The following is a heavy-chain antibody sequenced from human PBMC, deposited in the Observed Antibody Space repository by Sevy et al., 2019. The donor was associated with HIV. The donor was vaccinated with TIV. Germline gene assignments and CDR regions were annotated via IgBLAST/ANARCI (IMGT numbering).Heavy chain of an antibody. Sequence: GGSLRLSCAASGFIFSNFGINWVRQAPGKGLEWVAIIWHDGTKKHYLESVKGQFTISRDNSKNTVYLQMNSLRVEDSGTYYCVRVTPDEDGTTLDSWGLGTLVTVSS. D-gene: IGHD4-4*01. CDR1: GFIFSNFG. CDR2: IWHDGTKK. V-gene: IGHV3-33*01. CDR3: VRVTPDEDGTTLDS. J-gene: IGHJ4*02.